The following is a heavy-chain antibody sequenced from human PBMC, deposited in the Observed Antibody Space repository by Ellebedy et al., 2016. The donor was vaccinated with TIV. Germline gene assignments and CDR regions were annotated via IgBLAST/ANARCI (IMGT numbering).Heavy chain of an antibody. V-gene: IGHV4-4*02. CDR1: GGSISSSNW. CDR2: IYHSGST. D-gene: IGHD3-16*02. J-gene: IGHJ4*02. Sequence: SETLSLXXAVSGGSISSSNWWSWVRQPPGKGLEWIGEIYHSGSTNYNPSLKSRVTISVDKSKNQFSLKLSSVTAADTAVYYCARVASTLPRYYFDYWGQGTLVTVSS. CDR3: ARVASTLPRYYFDY.